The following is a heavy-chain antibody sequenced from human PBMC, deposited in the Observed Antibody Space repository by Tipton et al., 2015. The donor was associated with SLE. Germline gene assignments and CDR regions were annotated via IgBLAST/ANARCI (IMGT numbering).Heavy chain of an antibody. V-gene: IGHV4-34*01. J-gene: IGHJ4*02. CDR2: INHSGST. Sequence: LRLSCAVYGGSFSGYYWSWIRQPPGKGLEWIGEINHSGSTNYNPSLKSRVTISVDTSKNQFSLKLSSVTAADTAVYYCARGDPITIFGYWGQGTLVTVSS. CDR1: GGSFSGYY. CDR3: ARGDPITIFGY. D-gene: IGHD3-3*01.